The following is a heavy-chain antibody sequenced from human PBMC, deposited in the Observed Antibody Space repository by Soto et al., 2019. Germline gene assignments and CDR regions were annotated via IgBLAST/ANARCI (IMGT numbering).Heavy chain of an antibody. D-gene: IGHD3-22*01. Sequence: SGPTLVNPTQTLTLTCTFSGFSLSTSGVGVGWIRQPPGKALEWLALIYWNDDKRYSPSLKSRLTITKDTSKNQVVLTMTNMDPVDTATYYCARTYYYDSSGQYWGQGTLVTVSS. V-gene: IGHV2-5*01. J-gene: IGHJ4*02. CDR1: GFSLSTSGVG. CDR2: IYWNDDK. CDR3: ARTYYYDSSGQY.